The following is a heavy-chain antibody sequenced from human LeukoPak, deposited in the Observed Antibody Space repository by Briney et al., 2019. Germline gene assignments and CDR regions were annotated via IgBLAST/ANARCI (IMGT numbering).Heavy chain of an antibody. CDR1: GFTFTNYA. D-gene: IGHD5-18*01. CDR3: AKYSASYGRFDY. CDR2: ISGSGSST. Sequence: GGSLRLSCAASGFTFTNYAMSWVRQAPGKGLEWVSVISGSGSSTYYADSVKGRFTISRDDSKNTLYLQMNSLRAEDTAVYFCAKYSASYGRFDYWGQGTLVTVSS. J-gene: IGHJ4*02. V-gene: IGHV3-23*01.